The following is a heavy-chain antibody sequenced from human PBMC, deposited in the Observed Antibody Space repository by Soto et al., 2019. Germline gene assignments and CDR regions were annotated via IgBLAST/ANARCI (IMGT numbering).Heavy chain of an antibody. Sequence: GASVKVSCKASGGTFSSYAISWVRQAPGQGLEWMGGIIPIFGTANYAQKFQGRVTITADESTSTAYMEPSSLRSEDTAVYYCARERVRSGYYYYGMDVWGQGTTVTVSS. V-gene: IGHV1-69*13. J-gene: IGHJ6*02. CDR2: IIPIFGTA. CDR3: ARERVRSGYYYYGMDV. CDR1: GGTFSSYA.